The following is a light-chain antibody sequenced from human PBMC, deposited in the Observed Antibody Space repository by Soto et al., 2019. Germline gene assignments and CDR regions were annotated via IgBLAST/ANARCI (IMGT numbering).Light chain of an antibody. CDR3: QSYDSSLSGVV. V-gene: IGLV2-14*03. CDR1: SSDVGGYNF. Sequence: QSALTQPASVSGSPGQSITISCTGTSSDVGGYNFVSWYQQHPGKAPKLMIYEVTSRPSGVSNRFSGSKSGNTASLTISGLQAEDEADYYCQSYDSSLSGVVFGGGTKLTVL. J-gene: IGLJ2*01. CDR2: EVT.